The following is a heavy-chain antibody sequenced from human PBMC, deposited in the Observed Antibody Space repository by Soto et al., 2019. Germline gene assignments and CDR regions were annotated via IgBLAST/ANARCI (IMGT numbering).Heavy chain of an antibody. CDR1: GGSISSSSYY. J-gene: IGHJ4*02. V-gene: IGHV4-39*01. CDR3: ARLQPVAGDDY. D-gene: IGHD6-19*01. CDR2: IYYSGST. Sequence: SETLSLTCTVSGGSISSSSYYWGWIRQPQGKGLEGIGSIYYSGSTYYNPSLKSRVTISVDTSKNQFSLKLSSVTAADTAVYYCARLQPVAGDDYWGQGTLVTVSS.